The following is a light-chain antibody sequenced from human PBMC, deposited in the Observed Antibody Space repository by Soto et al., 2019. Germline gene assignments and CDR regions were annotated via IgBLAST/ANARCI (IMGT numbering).Light chain of an antibody. Sequence: DIQMTQSPSSLSASVGDRVTITCRASQSISSYLNWYQQKPGKAPKLLIYAASSLQSGVPSRFSGSGSGTDVTLTISRLQPEDFATYYGQQSYSTPYTVGQGTKLEIK. CDR3: QQSYSTPYT. V-gene: IGKV1-39*01. CDR2: AAS. CDR1: QSISSY. J-gene: IGKJ2*01.